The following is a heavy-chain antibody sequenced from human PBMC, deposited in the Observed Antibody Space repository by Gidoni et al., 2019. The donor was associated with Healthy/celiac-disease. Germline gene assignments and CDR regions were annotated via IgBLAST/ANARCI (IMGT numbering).Heavy chain of an antibody. V-gene: IGHV3-48*02. CDR1: GFTFSSYS. Sequence: EVQLVESGGGLVQPGGSLRLSCAASGFTFSSYSMNWVRQAPGKGLEWVSYISSSSSTIYYADSVKGRFTISRDNAKNSLYLQMNSLRDEDTAVYYCASLVGESIAARLRDDYWGQGTLVTVSS. CDR3: ASLVGESIAARLRDDY. J-gene: IGHJ4*02. CDR2: ISSSSSTI. D-gene: IGHD6-6*01.